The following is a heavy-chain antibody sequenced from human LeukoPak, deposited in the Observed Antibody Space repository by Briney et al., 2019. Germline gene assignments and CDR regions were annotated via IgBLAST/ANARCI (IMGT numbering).Heavy chain of an antibody. CDR3: ARDRLGSFYYFNY. V-gene: IGHV4-30-4*07. Sequence: SQTLSLTCAVSGGSISSGGYSWGWIRQPPGKGLEWIGYIYYSGSTYYNPSLKSRVTISVDTSKNQFSLKLSSVTAADTAVYYCARDRLGSFYYFNYWGQGTLVTVSS. CDR2: IYYSGST. J-gene: IGHJ4*02. D-gene: IGHD6-13*01. CDR1: GGSISSGGYS.